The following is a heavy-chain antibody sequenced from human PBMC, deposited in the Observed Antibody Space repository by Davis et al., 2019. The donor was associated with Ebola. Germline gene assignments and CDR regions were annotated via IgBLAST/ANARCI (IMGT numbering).Heavy chain of an antibody. J-gene: IGHJ4*02. Sequence: ASVKVSCKASGCTFTSYAMHWVRQAPGQRLEWMGWINAGNGNTKYSQKFQGRVTITRDTSASTAYMELSSLRSEDTAVYYCARDRLRYFDYFDYWGQGTLVTVSS. CDR3: ARDRLRYFDYFDY. CDR1: GCTFTSYA. D-gene: IGHD3-9*01. V-gene: IGHV1-3*01. CDR2: INAGNGNT.